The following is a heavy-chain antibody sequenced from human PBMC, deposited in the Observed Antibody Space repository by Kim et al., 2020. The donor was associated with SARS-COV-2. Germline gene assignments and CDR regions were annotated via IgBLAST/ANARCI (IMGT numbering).Heavy chain of an antibody. J-gene: IGHJ3*02. CDR3: ARPRWTTTVTNDAFDI. Sequence: GESLKISCKGSGYSFTSYWNGWVRQMPGKGLEWMGIIYPGDSDTRYSPSFQGQVTISADKSISTAYLQWSSLKASDTAMYYCARPRWTTTVTNDAFDIWGQGTMVTVSS. CDR1: GYSFTSYW. D-gene: IGHD4-17*01. CDR2: IYPGDSDT. V-gene: IGHV5-51*01.